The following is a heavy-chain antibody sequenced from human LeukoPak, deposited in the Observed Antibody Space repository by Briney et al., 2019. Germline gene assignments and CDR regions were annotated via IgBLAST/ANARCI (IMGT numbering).Heavy chain of an antibody. CDR2: VFYSGPT. Sequence: SETLSLTCTVSGDSIDSYYWSWIRQPPGEGLQWIGYVFYSGPTNYDASLRSRVAISVDRSKNQFSLKLTSVSAADTAVYYCARRSARYFDSWGQGTLVTVSS. J-gene: IGHJ4*02. CDR1: GDSIDSYY. V-gene: IGHV4-59*01. CDR3: ARRSARYFDS.